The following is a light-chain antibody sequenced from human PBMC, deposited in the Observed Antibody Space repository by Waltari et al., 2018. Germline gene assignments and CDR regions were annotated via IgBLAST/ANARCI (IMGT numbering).Light chain of an antibody. Sequence: TQSPATLSVSPGERATLSCRASQSVSSNLAWYQQKPGQAPRLLIYGASTRATGIPARFSGSGSGTEFTLTISSLQSEDFAVYYCQQYNNWLTFGGGTKVEIK. V-gene: IGKV3-15*01. CDR3: QQYNNWLT. J-gene: IGKJ4*01. CDR2: GAS. CDR1: QSVSSN.